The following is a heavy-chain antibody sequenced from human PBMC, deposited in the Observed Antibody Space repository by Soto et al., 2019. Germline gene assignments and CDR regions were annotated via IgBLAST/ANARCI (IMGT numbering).Heavy chain of an antibody. V-gene: IGHV2-5*02. Sequence: QITLKESGPTLVKPTQTLTLTCTFSGFSLSTSGVGVGWIRQPPGKALEWLALIYWDDDKRYSPSLKSRLTITKDTSKNQVVLTMTNMDPVHTATYYCAHRLYGHDYGDYLFDYWGQGTLVTVSS. D-gene: IGHD4-17*01. J-gene: IGHJ4*02. CDR2: IYWDDDK. CDR1: GFSLSTSGVG. CDR3: AHRLYGHDYGDYLFDY.